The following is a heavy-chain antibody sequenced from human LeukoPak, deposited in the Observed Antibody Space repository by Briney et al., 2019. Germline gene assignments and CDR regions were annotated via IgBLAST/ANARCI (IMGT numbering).Heavy chain of an antibody. CDR3: ARVVGAARFGY. CDR2: INPNSGGT. Sequence: ASVKVSCKASGYTFTGYYMHWVRQAPGQGLEWMGWINPNSGGTKYEQKFQGRVTMTRDTSISTAYMELSRLRSDDTAVYYCARVVGAARFGYWGQGTLVTASS. V-gene: IGHV1-2*02. J-gene: IGHJ4*02. D-gene: IGHD1-26*01. CDR1: GYTFTGYY.